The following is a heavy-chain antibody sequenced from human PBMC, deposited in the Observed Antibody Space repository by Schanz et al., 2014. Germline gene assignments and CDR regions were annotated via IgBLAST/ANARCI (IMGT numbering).Heavy chain of an antibody. J-gene: IGHJ4*02. CDR1: GFTFSTYW. CDR3: AKDGIMVQGVIWERYFDS. V-gene: IGHV3-74*01. Sequence: EVQLVESGGGLVQPGGSLRLSCAASGFTFSTYWMHWVRQAPGKGLVWVSGISDNGISTYYADSVKGRFTISRDNAKNSLYLQMNSLRAEDTALYYCAKDGIMVQGVIWERYFDSWGQGALVTVSS. CDR2: ISDNGIST. D-gene: IGHD3-10*01.